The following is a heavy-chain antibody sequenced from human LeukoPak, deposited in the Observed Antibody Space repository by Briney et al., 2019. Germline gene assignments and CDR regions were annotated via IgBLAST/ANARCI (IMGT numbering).Heavy chain of an antibody. J-gene: IGHJ4*02. CDR3: ARGVYYYDSSGYPTLDY. CDR1: GFTFSSYG. CDR2: IWYDGSNK. Sequence: GGSLRLSCAASGFTFSSYGMHWVRQALGKGLEWVAVIWYDGSNKYYADSVKGRFTISRDNSKNTLYLQMNSLRAEDTAVYYCARGVYYYDSSGYPTLDYWGQGTLVTVSS. V-gene: IGHV3-33*01. D-gene: IGHD3-22*01.